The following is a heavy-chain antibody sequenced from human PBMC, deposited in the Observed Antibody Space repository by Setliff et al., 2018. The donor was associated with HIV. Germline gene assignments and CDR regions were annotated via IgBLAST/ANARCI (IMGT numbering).Heavy chain of an antibody. D-gene: IGHD3-10*02. J-gene: IGHJ4*02. CDR1: GYTFTTYA. CDR3: ARVDYYVTEY. V-gene: IGHV1-3*01. CDR2: IDAGNGNT. Sequence: ASVKVSCKASGYTFTTYAMHWVRQAPGQRLEWKGWIDAGNGNTKYSQKFQGRVTITRDISASTAYLELSSLRSEDTAVYYCARVDYYVTEYWGQGTLVTVSS.